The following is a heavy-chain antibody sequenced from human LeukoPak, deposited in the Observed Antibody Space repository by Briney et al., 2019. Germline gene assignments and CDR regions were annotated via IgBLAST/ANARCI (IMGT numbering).Heavy chain of an antibody. D-gene: IGHD2-2*02. CDR3: AKVPAAIVMPSAYFQH. Sequence: PGGSLRLSCVASGFTFANYAMSWVRQAPGKGLEWVSTLSHSGGDTYYADSVKGRFTISRDNSRNTLYLQMNSLRAEDTAVYYCAKVPAAIVMPSAYFQHWGQGTLVTVSS. J-gene: IGHJ1*01. CDR1: GFTFANYA. V-gene: IGHV3-23*01. CDR2: LSHSGGDT.